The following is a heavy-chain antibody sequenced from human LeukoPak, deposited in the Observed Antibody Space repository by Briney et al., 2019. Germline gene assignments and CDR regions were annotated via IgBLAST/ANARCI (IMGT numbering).Heavy chain of an antibody. V-gene: IGHV3-48*01. Sequence: GGSVRLSCAASGFTFSSYSINWVRQAPGKGLEWVSYISSSRSTIYYADSVKGRFTISRDNAKNSLYLQMNSLRAEDTAVYYCARGDSSSSLYFDYWGQGTLVTVSS. CDR3: ARGDSSSSLYFDY. CDR1: GFTFSSYS. D-gene: IGHD6-6*01. CDR2: ISSSRSTI. J-gene: IGHJ4*02.